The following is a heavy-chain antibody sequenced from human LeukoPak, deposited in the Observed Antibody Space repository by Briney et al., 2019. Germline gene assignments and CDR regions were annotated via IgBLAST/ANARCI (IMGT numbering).Heavy chain of an antibody. Sequence: SETLSLTCTVSGGSISSYYSSWIRQPPGKGLEWIGYIYYSGSTNYNPSLKSRVTISVDTSKNQFSLKLSSVTAADTAVYYCARARTGVDVWGQGTTVTVSS. CDR3: ARARTGVDV. J-gene: IGHJ6*02. CDR2: IYYSGST. D-gene: IGHD1-14*01. V-gene: IGHV4-59*01. CDR1: GGSISSYY.